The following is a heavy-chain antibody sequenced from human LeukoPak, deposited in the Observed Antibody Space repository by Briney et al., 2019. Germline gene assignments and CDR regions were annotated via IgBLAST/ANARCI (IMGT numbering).Heavy chain of an antibody. D-gene: IGHD3-16*02. Sequence: PGRSLRLSCAASGFTFSSYGMHWVRQAPGKGLEWVAVISYDGSNKYYADSVKGRFTISRDNSKNTLYLQMNSLRAEDTAVYYCAKSGGTFGGVIVIGAFDYWGQGTLVTVSS. V-gene: IGHV3-30*18. CDR3: AKSGGTFGGVIVIGAFDY. J-gene: IGHJ4*02. CDR2: ISYDGSNK. CDR1: GFTFSSYG.